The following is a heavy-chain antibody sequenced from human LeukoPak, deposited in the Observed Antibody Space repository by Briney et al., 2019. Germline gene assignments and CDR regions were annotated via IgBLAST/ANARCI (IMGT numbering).Heavy chain of an antibody. D-gene: IGHD2-2*01. Sequence: ASVKVSCKASGYTFTSYDINWVRQATGQGLEWMGWMNPNSGNTGYAQKFQGRVTITRNTSISTAYMELSSLRSEDTAVYYCARGIVVPRAHMSPRFDPWGQGTQVTVSS. CDR1: GYTFTSYD. CDR2: MNPNSGNT. CDR3: ARGIVVPRAHMSPRFDP. J-gene: IGHJ5*02. V-gene: IGHV1-8*03.